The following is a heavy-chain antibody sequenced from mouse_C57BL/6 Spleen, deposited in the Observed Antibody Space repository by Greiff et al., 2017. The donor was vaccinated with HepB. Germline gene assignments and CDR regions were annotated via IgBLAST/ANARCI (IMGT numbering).Heavy chain of an antibody. CDR2: ISYSGST. Sequence: EVKLLESGPVMVKPSQSLSLTCTVTGYSITSGYDWHWIRHFLGNKLEWMGYISYSGSTNYNQSLKSRISITPDTSKNHFFLKLNSVTTEDTATYCCERGGGHYAMDYWGQGTSVTVSS. J-gene: IGHJ4*01. V-gene: IGHV3-1*01. CDR1: GYSITSGYD. CDR3: ERGGGHYAMDY.